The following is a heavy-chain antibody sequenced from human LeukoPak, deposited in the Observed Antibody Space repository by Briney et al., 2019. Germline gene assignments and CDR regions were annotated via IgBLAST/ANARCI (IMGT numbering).Heavy chain of an antibody. V-gene: IGHV3-30*02. Sequence: PGGSLRLSCAASGFSFSTYGMHWVRQAPGKGLEWVAFVRYDGSNKQYADSVMGRFTISRDNSNNTLFLQMNSLRDEDTAVYYCAKVRTGLTAGGNAFDIWGQGTIVTVSS. CDR3: AKVRTGLTAGGNAFDI. J-gene: IGHJ3*02. CDR2: VRYDGSNK. D-gene: IGHD1-26*01. CDR1: GFSFSTYG.